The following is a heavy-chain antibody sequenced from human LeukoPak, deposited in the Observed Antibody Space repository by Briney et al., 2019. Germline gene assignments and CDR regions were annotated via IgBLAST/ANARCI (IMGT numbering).Heavy chain of an antibody. J-gene: IGHJ4*02. Sequence: QPGGSLRLSCAASGFTFSSFAINWVRQAPGKGLEWVSTINGGGSSTYYADSVKGRFTISRDNSKHTVDLQMNSLRAEDTAVYYCAKGPHSGVNRLFDYWGQGTLVTVSS. V-gene: IGHV3-23*01. D-gene: IGHD6-25*01. CDR2: INGGGSST. CDR3: AKGPHSGVNRLFDY. CDR1: GFTFSSFA.